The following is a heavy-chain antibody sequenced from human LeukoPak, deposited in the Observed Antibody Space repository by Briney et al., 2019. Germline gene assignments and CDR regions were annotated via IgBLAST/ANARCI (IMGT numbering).Heavy chain of an antibody. CDR3: ARGIGLSGDFDY. D-gene: IGHD3-16*02. CDR1: GGSISSGGYS. V-gene: IGHV4-30-2*01. J-gene: IGHJ4*02. CDR2: IYHSGST. Sequence: PSQTLSLTCAVSGGSISSGGYSWSWIRQPPGKGLEWIGYIYHSGSTYYNPSLKSRVTISVDRSKNQFPLKLSSVTAADTAVYYCARGIGLSGDFDYWGQGTLVTVSS.